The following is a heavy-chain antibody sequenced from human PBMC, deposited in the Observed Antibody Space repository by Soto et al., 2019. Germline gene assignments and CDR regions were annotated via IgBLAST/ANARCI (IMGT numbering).Heavy chain of an antibody. CDR2: INHSGNT. V-gene: IGHV4-34*01. D-gene: IGHD1-26*01. CDR3: ARHHVRGRTIAGAAEF. Sequence: SETLSLTCAVYGKPLSGYYWSWIRQPPGKALEWIGEINHSGNTNYNPSLKSRVTISVDTSKNQLFLNLSSVTAAETAMYYCARHHVRGRTIAGAAEFWGQGTLVTVSS. J-gene: IGHJ4*02. CDR1: GKPLSGYY.